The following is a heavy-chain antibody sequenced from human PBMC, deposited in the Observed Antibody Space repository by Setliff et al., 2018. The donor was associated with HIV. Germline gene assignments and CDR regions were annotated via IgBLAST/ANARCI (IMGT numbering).Heavy chain of an antibody. Sequence: SETLSLTCTVSGGSISSHYWSWIRQPPGKGLEWIGYIYYSGGTNYNPSLKSRVTISVDTSKNQFSLKLSSVTAADTAVYYCARVGRGAAAPYYYYYYMDVWGKGTTVTVSS. V-gene: IGHV4-59*11. CDR1: GGSISSHY. J-gene: IGHJ6*03. CDR2: IYYSGGT. CDR3: ARVGRGAAAPYYYYYYMDV. D-gene: IGHD2-2*01.